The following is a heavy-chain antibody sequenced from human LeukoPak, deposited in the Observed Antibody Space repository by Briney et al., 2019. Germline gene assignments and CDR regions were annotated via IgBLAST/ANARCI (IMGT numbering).Heavy chain of an antibody. V-gene: IGHV4-61*01. CDR2: MFYSEST. J-gene: IGHJ6*02. Sequence: PSETLSLTCSVSGASVSDGNYYWSWIRQPPGKGLEWIGYMFYSESTKYNPSLKSRVTISVDKSKNQFSLHMSSVTAADTAVYYCARLRGDVPHYFYGMDVWGQGTTVTVSS. D-gene: IGHD3-16*01. CDR1: GASVSDGNYY. CDR3: ARLRGDVPHYFYGMDV.